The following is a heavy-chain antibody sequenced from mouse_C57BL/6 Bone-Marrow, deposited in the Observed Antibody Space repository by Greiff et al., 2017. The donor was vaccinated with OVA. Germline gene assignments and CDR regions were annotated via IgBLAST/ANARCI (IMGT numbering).Heavy chain of an antibody. Sequence: EVKLMESGPGLVKPSQSLSLTCSVTGYSITSGYYWNWIRQFPGNKLEWMGYISYDGSNNYNPSLKNRISITRDTSKNQFFLKLNSVTTEDTATYYCARGWLNYWGQGTTLTVSS. CDR3: ARGWLNY. CDR1: GYSITSGYY. V-gene: IGHV3-6*01. D-gene: IGHD1-1*02. CDR2: ISYDGSN. J-gene: IGHJ2*01.